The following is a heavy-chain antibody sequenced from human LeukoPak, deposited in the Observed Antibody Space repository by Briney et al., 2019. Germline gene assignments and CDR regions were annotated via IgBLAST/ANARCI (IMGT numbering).Heavy chain of an antibody. CDR1: GFTFSSYA. CDR3: ARGVPAAAGDAFDI. Sequence: GRSLRLSCAASGFTFSSYAMSWVPKAPGKGLEGGSVISGRGGSTYYADSVKGRFTISRDNSKNTLHLQMNSLRARAPPLYNFARGVPAAAGDAFDIWGQGTMATVSS. J-gene: IGHJ3*02. V-gene: IGHV3-23*01. D-gene: IGHD6-13*01. CDR2: ISGRGGST.